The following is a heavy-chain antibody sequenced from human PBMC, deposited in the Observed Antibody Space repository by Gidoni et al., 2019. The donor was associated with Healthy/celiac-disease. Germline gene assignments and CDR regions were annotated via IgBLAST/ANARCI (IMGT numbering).Heavy chain of an antibody. J-gene: IGHJ6*02. Sequence: EVQLLESGGGLVQPGGSLRISCAASGFTLKSYAMSWVRQAPGKGLVWVSSIRGSGATTYYANSVEGRLTISRDKSRNTLYLQMNSLRAEDTAVYYCATQSLAVAGTANALDVWGQGTTGTSP. CDR1: GFTLKSYA. CDR2: IRGSGATT. D-gene: IGHD6-19*01. V-gene: IGHV3-23*01. CDR3: ATQSLAVAGTANALDV.